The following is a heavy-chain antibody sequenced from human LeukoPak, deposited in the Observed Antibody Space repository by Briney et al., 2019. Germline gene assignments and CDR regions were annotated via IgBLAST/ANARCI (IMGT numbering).Heavy chain of an antibody. CDR3: ARSGSSGWYHFDL. Sequence: RASVKVSCKASGYTFTKYYIHWVRPAPGQGLKWMGVINPSGGSTSYAQKFQGRVTLTRDTSPSTLYMELSSLRSEDTAVYYCARSGSSGWYHFDLWGRGTLVTVSS. J-gene: IGHJ2*01. D-gene: IGHD6-19*01. CDR1: GYTFTKYY. V-gene: IGHV1-46*01. CDR2: INPSGGST.